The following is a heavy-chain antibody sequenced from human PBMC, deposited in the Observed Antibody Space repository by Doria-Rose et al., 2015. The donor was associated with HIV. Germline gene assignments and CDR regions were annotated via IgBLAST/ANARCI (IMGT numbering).Heavy chain of an antibody. J-gene: IGHJ4*02. D-gene: IGHD1-26*01. CDR3: ARVLSGTYDY. CDR1: GGSISHYY. Sequence: VQLVESGPGLVKPSKTLSLTCSVSGGSISHYYWSWTRQPPGKGLEYIGDIFYTGSTNYSPSLKGRVSISIDTSKNKLSLRLSSVTAADTAVYYCARVLSGTYDYWGQGTLVTVSS. CDR2: IFYTGST. V-gene: IGHV4-59*01.